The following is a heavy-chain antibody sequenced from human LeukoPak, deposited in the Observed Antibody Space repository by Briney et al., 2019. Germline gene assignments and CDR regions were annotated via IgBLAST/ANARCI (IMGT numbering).Heavy chain of an antibody. D-gene: IGHD2-15*01. Sequence: GGSLRLSCAASGFTFSSYGMSWVRQAPGKGLEWVSATSSSDAGTYHAESVRGRFTISRDNSKNTLYLQMNSLRADDAAVYYCARAPVTSCRGAFCYPFDIWGQGTLVTVSS. J-gene: IGHJ4*02. V-gene: IGHV3-23*01. CDR3: ARAPVTSCRGAFCYPFDI. CDR1: GFTFSSYG. CDR2: TSSSDAGT.